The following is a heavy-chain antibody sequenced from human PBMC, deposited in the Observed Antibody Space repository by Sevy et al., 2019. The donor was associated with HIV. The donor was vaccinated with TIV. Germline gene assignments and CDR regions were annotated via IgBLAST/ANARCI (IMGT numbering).Heavy chain of an antibody. CDR2: IYSGGST. Sequence: GGSLRLSCAASGFTVSSNYMSWVRQAPGKGLEWVSVIYSGGSTYYADSVKGRFTISRDNSKNTLYLQMNSLRAEDTAVYYCARRKRGRYYDSSGSWPFDYWGQGTLVTVSS. V-gene: IGHV3-53*01. CDR1: GFTVSSNY. J-gene: IGHJ4*02. CDR3: ARRKRGRYYDSSGSWPFDY. D-gene: IGHD3-22*01.